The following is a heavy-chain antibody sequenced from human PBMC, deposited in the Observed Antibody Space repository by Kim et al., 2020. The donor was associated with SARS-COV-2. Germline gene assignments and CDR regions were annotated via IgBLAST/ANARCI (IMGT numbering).Heavy chain of an antibody. J-gene: IGHJ4*01. D-gene: IGHD3-16*01. CDR2: ISWNSGSI. Sequence: GGSLRLSCAASGFTFDDYAMHWVRQAPGKGLEWVSGISWNSGSIGYAVSVKGRFTISRDNAKNSLYLQMNSLRAEDTALYYCAKDFGGRVDKYYFDYLG. CDR1: GFTFDDYA. V-gene: IGHV3-9*01. CDR3: AKDFGGRVDKYYFDY.